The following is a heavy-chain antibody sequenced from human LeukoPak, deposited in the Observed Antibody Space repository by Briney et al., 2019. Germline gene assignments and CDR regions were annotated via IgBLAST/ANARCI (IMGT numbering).Heavy chain of an antibody. D-gene: IGHD3-16*02. CDR1: GFTFDDYG. CDR2: INWNGGST. CDR3: ARDENMITFGGVIVTGFGPDY. Sequence: GGSLRLSCAASGFTFDDYGMSWVRQAPGKGLEWVSGINWNGGSTGYADSVKGRFTISRDNAKNPLYLQMNSLRAEDTVLYYCARDENMITFGGVIVTGFGPDYWAREPWSPSPQ. V-gene: IGHV3-20*04. J-gene: IGHJ4*02.